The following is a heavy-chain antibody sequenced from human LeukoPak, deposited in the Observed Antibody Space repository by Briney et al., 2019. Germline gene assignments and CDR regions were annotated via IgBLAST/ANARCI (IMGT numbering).Heavy chain of an antibody. CDR1: GFTFSSYG. Sequence: GRSLRLSCAVSGFTFSSYGMHWVRQAPGKGLEWVAIISYDGSSKYYADSVKGRFTISRDNSKNTLYLQMNSLRAEDTAVYCCAKFGGKTPYYDFWSGSDDYWGQGTLVTVSS. CDR2: ISYDGSSK. CDR3: AKFGGKTPYYDFWSGSDDY. J-gene: IGHJ4*02. V-gene: IGHV3-30*18. D-gene: IGHD3-3*01.